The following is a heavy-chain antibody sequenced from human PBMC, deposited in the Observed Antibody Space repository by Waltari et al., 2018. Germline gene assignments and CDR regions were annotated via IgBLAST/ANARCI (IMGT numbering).Heavy chain of an antibody. CDR1: GFGSRYRL. D-gene: IGHD6-6*01. J-gene: IGHJ4*02. CDR3: ARTDATSSGYFDN. V-gene: IGHV3-7*01. Sequence: LVESGGGSVQPWGSPEPPCATYGFGSRYRLNGWVPQAPGEGLEWVANIRKDGGQKYYVDSVRGRFTISRDNAKNSLYLQMSSLRVEDTAVYYCARTDATSSGYFDNWGQGTLVAVSS. CDR2: IRKDGGQK.